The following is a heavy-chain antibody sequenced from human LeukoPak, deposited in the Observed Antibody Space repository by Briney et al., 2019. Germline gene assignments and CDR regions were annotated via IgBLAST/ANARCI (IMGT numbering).Heavy chain of an antibody. J-gene: IGHJ6*03. CDR3: ARVVPPYYYYYMDV. CDR2: ISSSSSTI. V-gene: IGHV3-48*04. CDR1: GFTFSSYS. Sequence: PGGSLGLSCAASGFTFSSYSMNWVRQAPGKGLEWVSYISSSSSTIYYADSVKGRFTISRDNAKNSLYLQMNSLRAEDTAVYYCARVVPPYYYYYMDVWGKGTTVTVSS.